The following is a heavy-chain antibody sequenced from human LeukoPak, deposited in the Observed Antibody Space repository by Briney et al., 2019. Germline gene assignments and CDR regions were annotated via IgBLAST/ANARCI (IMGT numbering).Heavy chain of an antibody. V-gene: IGHV1-46*01. Sequence: GASVKVSCKASGYTFSSYYIHWVRQAPGQGLEWVGMINPSGGTTNYAQKFQGRVTMTRDMSTSTVYMELSSLRFEDTAVYYCAIDEMVTVGDFDYWGQGTLVSVSS. D-gene: IGHD4-23*01. CDR3: AIDEMVTVGDFDY. J-gene: IGHJ4*02. CDR2: INPSGGTT. CDR1: GYTFSSYY.